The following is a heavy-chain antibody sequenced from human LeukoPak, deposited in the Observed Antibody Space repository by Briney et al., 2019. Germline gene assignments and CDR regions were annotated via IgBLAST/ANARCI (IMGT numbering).Heavy chain of an antibody. V-gene: IGHV1-2*06. CDR2: INPNSGGT. CDR1: GYTFTGYY. Sequence: ASVKVSCKASGYTFTGYYMHWVRQAPGQGLEWMGRINPNSGGTNYAQKFQGRVTMTRDTSISTAYMELSRLRSDDTAVYYCARGNVNRDYGDYLIIYWGQGTLVTVSS. D-gene: IGHD4-17*01. J-gene: IGHJ4*02. CDR3: ARGNVNRDYGDYLIIY.